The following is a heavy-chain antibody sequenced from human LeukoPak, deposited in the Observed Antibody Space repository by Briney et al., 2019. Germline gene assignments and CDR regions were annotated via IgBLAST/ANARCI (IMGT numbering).Heavy chain of an antibody. Sequence: ASVKVSCKASGYTFTRYGISWVPQAPGQGLEWMGWISADNGDTNSTQNLQGRVTLTTDTSTSTAYMELRSLRSDDTAVYYCASGSYYFDYLGQGTLVTVSS. J-gene: IGHJ4*02. CDR1: GYTFTRYG. CDR3: ASGSYYFDY. V-gene: IGHV1-18*01. D-gene: IGHD3-10*01. CDR2: ISADNGDT.